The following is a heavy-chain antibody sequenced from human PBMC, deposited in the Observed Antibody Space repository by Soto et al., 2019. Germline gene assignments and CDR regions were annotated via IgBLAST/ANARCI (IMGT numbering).Heavy chain of an antibody. Sequence: EVQLVESGGGLVLPGRSPRLSCAGTGFSFDDYAMHWVRQAPGKAPEWVSGITWNSDRIVYADSVQGRFTISRDNAKNSLYLQMNSLRADDTAFYYCARDRRGSGWHEFDSWGQGTLVTVSS. CDR2: ITWNSDRI. V-gene: IGHV3-9*01. D-gene: IGHD6-19*01. CDR1: GFSFDDYA. CDR3: ARDRRGSGWHEFDS. J-gene: IGHJ4*02.